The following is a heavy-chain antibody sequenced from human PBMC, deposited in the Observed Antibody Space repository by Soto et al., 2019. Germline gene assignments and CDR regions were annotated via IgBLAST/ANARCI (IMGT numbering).Heavy chain of an antibody. V-gene: IGHV3-74*01. Sequence: EVQLVESGGGLVRPGGSLGPSCAPSGFTFSAYWMHWVRQVPGKGLVWVSRINSDGSSTGYADSVKGRFTISRDNAKNTLYLQMNSLRAEDTAVYYCARQWLARYYWGQGTLVTVSS. CDR3: ARQWLARYY. CDR1: GFTFSAYW. J-gene: IGHJ4*02. CDR2: INSDGSST. D-gene: IGHD6-19*01.